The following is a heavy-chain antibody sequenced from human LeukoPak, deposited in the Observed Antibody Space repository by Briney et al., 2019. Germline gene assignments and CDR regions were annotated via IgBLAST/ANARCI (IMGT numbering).Heavy chain of an antibody. J-gene: IGHJ3*02. CDR3: ARVRGYSYGDLFVEDAFDI. CDR1: GGSISSYY. V-gene: IGHV4-59*01. CDR2: IYYSGSI. D-gene: IGHD5-18*01. Sequence: PSETLSLTCTVSGGSISSYYWSWIRQPPGKGLEWIGYIYYSGSINYNPSLKSRLTISVDTSKNQFSLKLSSVTAADTAVYYCARVRGYSYGDLFVEDAFDIWGQGRMVTVSS.